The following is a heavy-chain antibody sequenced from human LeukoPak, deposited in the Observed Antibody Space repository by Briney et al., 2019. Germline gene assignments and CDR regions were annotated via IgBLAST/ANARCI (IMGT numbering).Heavy chain of an antibody. V-gene: IGHV3-20*04. CDR2: INLNGDST. Sequence: PPGGSLRLSCAASGFTFDNYGMSWVRQAPGKGLEWVSGINLNGDSTSYVDSVKSRFTISRDNARNSLYLQMNSLRDEDTALYYCARDRTRGALSLDVWGKGTTVTVSS. CDR1: GFTFDNYG. J-gene: IGHJ6*03. D-gene: IGHD2-2*01. CDR3: ARDRTRGALSLDV.